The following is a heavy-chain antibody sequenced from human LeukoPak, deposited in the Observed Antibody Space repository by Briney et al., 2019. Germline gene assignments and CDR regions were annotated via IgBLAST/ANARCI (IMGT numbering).Heavy chain of an antibody. J-gene: IGHJ4*02. Sequence: SETLSLTCTVSGGSISSYYWTWVRQPAGKGLEWIGRIYTSESTNYNPSLKSRVTISIDASKNQFSLKLTSVTAADTAVYYCTRGGELMNYWGQGTLVTVSS. V-gene: IGHV4-4*07. CDR1: GGSISSYY. D-gene: IGHD1-26*01. CDR3: TRGGELMNY. CDR2: IYTSEST.